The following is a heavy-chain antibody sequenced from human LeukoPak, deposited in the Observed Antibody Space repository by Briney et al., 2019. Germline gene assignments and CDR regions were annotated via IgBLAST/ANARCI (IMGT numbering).Heavy chain of an antibody. Sequence: SETLSLTCAVYGGSFSGYYWSWIRQPPGKGLEWIGEINHSGSTNYSPSLKSRVTISVDTSKNQFSLKLSSVTAADTAVYYCARGQRRHTDMAPSFDYWGQGTLVTVSS. CDR2: INHSGST. J-gene: IGHJ4*02. V-gene: IGHV4-34*01. CDR3: ARGQRRHTDMAPSFDY. CDR1: GGSFSGYY. D-gene: IGHD5-18*01.